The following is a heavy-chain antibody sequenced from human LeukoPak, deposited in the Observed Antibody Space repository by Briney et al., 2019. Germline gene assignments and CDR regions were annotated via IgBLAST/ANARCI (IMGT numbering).Heavy chain of an antibody. CDR3: ARAATVTGDWYFDF. D-gene: IGHD4-17*01. CDR2: INCAESYA. Sequence: GESLKISCEGSGYIFTNDWISWVRQMPGRGLEWMGWINCAESYAIYSPSFQGQVTMSADTSIRTVYLQWASLRTSDTAIYYCARAATVTGDWYFDFWGPGTLVTVSP. CDR1: GYIFTNDW. V-gene: IGHV5-10-1*01. J-gene: IGHJ2*01.